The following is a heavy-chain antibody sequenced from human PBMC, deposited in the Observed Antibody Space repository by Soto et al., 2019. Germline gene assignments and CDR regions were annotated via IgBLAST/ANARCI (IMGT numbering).Heavy chain of an antibody. CDR3: TRDIGGGGGY. Sequence: EVQLVESGGGLVQPGGSLRLSCAASGFTFSTYWMHWVRQAPGKGLVWVSRINEDGSTINYADSVKGRFTIPRDNAKNTLYREVNRRRAEDTAVYYCTRDIGGGGGYWGQGTLVTVSS. CDR2: INEDGSTI. V-gene: IGHV3-74*01. D-gene: IGHD3-10*01. J-gene: IGHJ4*02. CDR1: GFTFSTYW.